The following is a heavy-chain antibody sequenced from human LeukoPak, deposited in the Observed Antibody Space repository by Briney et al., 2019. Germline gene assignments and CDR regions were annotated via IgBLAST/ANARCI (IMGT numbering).Heavy chain of an antibody. J-gene: IGHJ4*02. CDR2: ISAYNGNT. V-gene: IGHV1-18*01. Sequence: ASVKVSCKASGYTFTSYGISWVRQAPGQGLEWMGWISAYNGNTNYAQKLQGRVTMTTDTSTSTAYMELRSLRSDDTAVYYCARDRGQREVTTCFDYWGKGTLVTVSS. CDR1: GYTFTSYG. D-gene: IGHD4-17*01. CDR3: ARDRGQREVTTCFDY.